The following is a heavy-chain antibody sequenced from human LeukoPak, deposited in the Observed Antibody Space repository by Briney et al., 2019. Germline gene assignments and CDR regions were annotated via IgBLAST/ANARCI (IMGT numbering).Heavy chain of an antibody. Sequence: PSETLSLTCAVSGGSISSSNWWTWVRQSPGKGLEWIGEIYHSGSTKYNPSLQSRVTISVDKSKNQFSLKLSSMTAADTAVYYCAKTWETFDYGTNELDAFDFWGQGTMVTVSS. CDR1: GGSISSSNW. J-gene: IGHJ3*01. V-gene: IGHV4-4*02. CDR3: AKTWETFDYGTNELDAFDF. CDR2: IYHSGST. D-gene: IGHD4/OR15-4a*01.